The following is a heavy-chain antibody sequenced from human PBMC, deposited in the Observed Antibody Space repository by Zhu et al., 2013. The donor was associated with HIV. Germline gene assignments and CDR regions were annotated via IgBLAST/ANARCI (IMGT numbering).Heavy chain of an antibody. CDR1: GGSISSTSHY. Sequence: QVQLQESGPGLVKPSETLSLTCTVSGGSISSTSHYWGWIRQTPGKGLEWIGSIYYSGRTYYNPSLKNRVTISVDTSKNQFSLKVGSVTAADTAVYYCARAYGSYYYYYMDVWGKGTTVTVSS. D-gene: IGHD3-16*01. V-gene: IGHV4-39*07. J-gene: IGHJ6*03. CDR2: IYYSGRT. CDR3: ARAYGSYYYYYMDV.